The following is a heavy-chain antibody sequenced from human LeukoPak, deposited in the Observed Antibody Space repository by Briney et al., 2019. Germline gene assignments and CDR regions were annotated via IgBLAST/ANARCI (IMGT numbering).Heavy chain of an antibody. V-gene: IGHV3-49*03. CDR1: GFTFGDYG. Sequence: GGSLRLSCIASGFTFGDYGMSWFRHAPGEGLEWVGFIRSKVFGGTTEYAASVEGRFIISRDDSKSIAYLQMNSLKTEDTAVYFCTRDSNNGYDYRFDYWGQGTLVTVSS. J-gene: IGHJ4*02. D-gene: IGHD5-12*01. CDR3: TRDSNNGYDYRFDY. CDR2: IRSKVFGGTT.